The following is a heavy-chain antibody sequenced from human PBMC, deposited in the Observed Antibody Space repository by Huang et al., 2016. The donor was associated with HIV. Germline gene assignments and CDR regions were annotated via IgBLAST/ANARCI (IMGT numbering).Heavy chain of an antibody. CDR1: GYSFTHYG. V-gene: IGHV7-4-1*02. Sequence: QVQLVQSGSALKKPGASVKVSCKASGYSFTHYGLNWVRQAPGQGLEWMGWIRTNTGNPNYAQGFTGRFVFSLNISVTTAYLEINSLKAEDTAVYYCARDSPYGSGRYCPLDFWGQGTLVTVSS. D-gene: IGHD3-10*01. CDR3: ARDSPYGSGRYCPLDF. CDR2: IRTNTGNP. J-gene: IGHJ4*02.